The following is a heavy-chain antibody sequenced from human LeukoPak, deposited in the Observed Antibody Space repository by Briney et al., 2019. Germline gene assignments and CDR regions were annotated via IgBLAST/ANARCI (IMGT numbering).Heavy chain of an antibody. CDR3: AREPDNPSSGWYPGGSGNDY. Sequence: PGGSLRLSCAASGFTFSSYWMHWVRQAPGKGLVWVSRINSDGSSTSYADSVKGRFTISRDNAKNTLYLQMNSLRAEDTAVYYCAREPDNPSSGWYPGGSGNDYWGQGTLVTVSS. V-gene: IGHV3-74*01. J-gene: IGHJ4*02. CDR2: INSDGSST. CDR1: GFTFSSYW. D-gene: IGHD6-19*01.